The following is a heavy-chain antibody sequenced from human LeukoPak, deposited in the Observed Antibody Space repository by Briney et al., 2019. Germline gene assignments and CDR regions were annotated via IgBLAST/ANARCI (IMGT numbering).Heavy chain of an antibody. Sequence: ASVKVSCKASGGTFSSYAISWVRQAPGQGLEWMGGIIPIFGTANYAQKFQGRVTITTDESTSTAYMELSSLRSEDTAVYYCARGRVGYSSSADFDYWGQGTLVTVSS. V-gene: IGHV1-69*05. CDR1: GGTFSSYA. CDR2: IIPIFGTA. CDR3: ARGRVGYSSSADFDY. D-gene: IGHD6-6*01. J-gene: IGHJ4*02.